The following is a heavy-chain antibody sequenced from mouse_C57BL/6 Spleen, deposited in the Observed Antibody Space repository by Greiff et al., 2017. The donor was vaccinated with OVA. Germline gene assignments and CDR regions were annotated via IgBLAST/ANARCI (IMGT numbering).Heavy chain of an antibody. J-gene: IGHJ2*01. CDR2: INPSSGYT. V-gene: IGHV1-4*01. CDR1: GYTFTSYT. Sequence: VKLMESGAELARPGASVKMSCKASGYTFTSYTMHWVKQRPGQGLEWIGYINPSSGYTKYNQKFKDKATLTADKSSSTAYMQLSSLTSEDSAVYYCARSPNWDYFDYWGQGTTLTVSS. D-gene: IGHD4-1*01. CDR3: ARSPNWDYFDY.